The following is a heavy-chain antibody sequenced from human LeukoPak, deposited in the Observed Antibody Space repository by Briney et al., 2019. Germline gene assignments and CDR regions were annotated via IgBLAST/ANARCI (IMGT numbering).Heavy chain of an antibody. CDR2: IRYGGSNK. CDR3: TRRMLRHPPDY. Sequence: GGSLRLSCAASGFNFNNYDTHWVRQAPGKGLEWVAYIRYGGSNKYYADSVKGRFTISRDNSKNTLYLQMNSLRAEDTAVYYCTRRMLRHPPDYWGEGMLVTLSS. J-gene: IGHJ4*02. V-gene: IGHV3-30*02. D-gene: IGHD3-10*02. CDR1: GFNFNNYD.